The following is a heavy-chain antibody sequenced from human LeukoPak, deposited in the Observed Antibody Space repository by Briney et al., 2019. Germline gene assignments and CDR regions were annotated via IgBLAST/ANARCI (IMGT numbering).Heavy chain of an antibody. CDR3: AKIAMIVVAPPDI. V-gene: IGHV3-23*01. J-gene: IGHJ3*02. CDR1: GFTFSSYA. Sequence: GGSLRLSCAASGFTFSSYAMSWVRQAPGKGLEWVSAISGSGGSTYYADSVKGRFTISRDNSKNTLYLQMNSLRAEGTAEYYCAKIAMIVVAPPDIWGQGTMVTVSS. D-gene: IGHD3-22*01. CDR2: ISGSGGST.